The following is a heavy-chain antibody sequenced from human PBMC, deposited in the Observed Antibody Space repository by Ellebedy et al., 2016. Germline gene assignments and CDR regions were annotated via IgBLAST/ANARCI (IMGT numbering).Heavy chain of an antibody. CDR3: ARPDYGDYPHYFDY. CDR2: ISYDGSNK. CDR1: GFTFSSYG. D-gene: IGHD4-17*01. V-gene: IGHV3-30*03. Sequence: GESLKISXAASGFTFSSYGMHWVRQAPGKGLEWVAVISYDGSNKYYADSVKGRFTISRDNAKNSLYLQMNSLRAEDTAVYYCARPDYGDYPHYFDYWGQGTLVTVSS. J-gene: IGHJ4*02.